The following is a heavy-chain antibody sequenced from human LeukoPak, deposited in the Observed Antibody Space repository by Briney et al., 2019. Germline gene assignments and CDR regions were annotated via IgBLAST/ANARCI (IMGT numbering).Heavy chain of an antibody. J-gene: IGHJ4*02. V-gene: IGHV4-59*01. CDR1: GGSISSYY. CDR3: ARVYYDSSGYIDY. CDR2: IYYSGST. D-gene: IGHD3-22*01. Sequence: PSETLSLTCTVSGGSISSYYWSWIRQPPGKGLEWIGYIYYSGSTNYNPSLKSRVTRSVDTSKNQFSLKLSSVTAADTAVYYCARVYYDSSGYIDYWGQGTLVTVSS.